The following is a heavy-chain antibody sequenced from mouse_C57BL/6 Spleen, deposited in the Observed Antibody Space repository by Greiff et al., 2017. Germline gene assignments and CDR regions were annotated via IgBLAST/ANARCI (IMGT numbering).Heavy chain of an antibody. CDR1: GYTFTDYY. J-gene: IGHJ4*01. CDR3: ARWGNYVTYYAMDY. D-gene: IGHD2-1*01. CDR2: IFPGSGST. V-gene: IGHV1-75*01. Sequence: VQLQESGPELVKPGASVKISCKASGYTFTDYYINWVKQRPGQGLEWIGWIFPGSGSTYYNEKFKGKATLTVDKSSSTAYILLSSLTSEDSAVYFCARWGNYVTYYAMDYWGQGTSVTVSS.